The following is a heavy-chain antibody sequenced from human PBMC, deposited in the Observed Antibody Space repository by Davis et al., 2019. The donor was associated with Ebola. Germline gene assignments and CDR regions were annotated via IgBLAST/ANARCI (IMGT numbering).Heavy chain of an antibody. CDR2: INHSGST. V-gene: IGHV4-34*01. D-gene: IGHD3-3*01. Sequence: GSLRLPCAVYGGSFSGYYWSGIRQPPGKGLEWIGEINHSGSTNYNPSLKSRVTISVDTSKNQFSLKLSPVTAADTAVYYCARKPARVRNWFDPWGQGTLVTVSS. CDR1: GGSFSGYY. J-gene: IGHJ5*02. CDR3: ARKPARVRNWFDP.